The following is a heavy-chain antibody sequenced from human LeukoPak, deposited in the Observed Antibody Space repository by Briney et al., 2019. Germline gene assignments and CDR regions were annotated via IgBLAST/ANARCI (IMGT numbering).Heavy chain of an antibody. CDR1: GFTFNNDW. CDR2: IKHDGSEK. CDR3: ARDKVNGDRTGFLFEY. J-gene: IGHJ4*02. D-gene: IGHD4-17*01. Sequence: GGSLRLSCSASGFTFNNDWMSWVRQAPGKGLEWVAHIKHDGSEKKYMDSVKGRFTISRDNAKNSLSLQMDSLTDDDTAVYYCARDKVNGDRTGFLFEYWGQGILVTVSS. V-gene: IGHV3-7*01.